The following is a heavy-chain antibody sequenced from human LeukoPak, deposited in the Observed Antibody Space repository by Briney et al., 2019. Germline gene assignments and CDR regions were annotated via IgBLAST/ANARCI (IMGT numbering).Heavy chain of an antibody. CDR2: ISYDGSNK. CDR3: AREIMITFGGVIAMDY. CDR1: GFTFSSYA. D-gene: IGHD3-16*02. Sequence: PGGSLRLSCAASGFTFSSYAMHWVRQAPGKGLEWVAVISYDGSNKYYADSVKGRFTISRDNSKNTLYLQMNSLRAEDTAVYYCAREIMITFGGVIAMDYWGQGTLVTVSS. J-gene: IGHJ4*02. V-gene: IGHV3-30-3*01.